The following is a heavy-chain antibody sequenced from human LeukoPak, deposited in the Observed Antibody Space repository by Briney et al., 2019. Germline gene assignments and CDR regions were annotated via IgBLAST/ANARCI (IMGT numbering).Heavy chain of an antibody. CDR1: GFTFSSYA. J-gene: IGHJ4*02. D-gene: IGHD2-2*01. CDR2: ISGSGGST. CDR3: ANLVVPAASGDY. V-gene: IGHV3-23*01. Sequence: PGGSLRLSCAASGFTFSSYAMSWVRQAPGKGLEWVSAISGSGGSTYCADSVKGRFTISRDNSKNTLYLQMNSLRAEDTAVYYCANLVVPAASGDYWGQGTLVTVSS.